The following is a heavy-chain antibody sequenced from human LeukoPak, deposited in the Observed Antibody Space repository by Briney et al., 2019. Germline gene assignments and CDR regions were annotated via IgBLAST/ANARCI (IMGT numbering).Heavy chain of an antibody. V-gene: IGHV4-61*01. D-gene: IGHD3-22*01. Sequence: SSETLSLTCTVSGGSISSGSYYWSWIRQPPGKGLEWIGYIYYSGSTNYNPSLKSRVTISVDTSKNQFSLKLSSVTAADTAVYYCARVWSSGYFWFDPWGQGTLVTVSS. CDR1: GGSISSGSYY. CDR2: IYYSGST. J-gene: IGHJ5*02. CDR3: ARVWSSGYFWFDP.